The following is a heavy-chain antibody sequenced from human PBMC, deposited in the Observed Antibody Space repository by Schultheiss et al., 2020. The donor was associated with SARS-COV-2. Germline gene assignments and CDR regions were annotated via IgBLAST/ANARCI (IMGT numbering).Heavy chain of an antibody. J-gene: IGHJ6*02. CDR1: GGSISSGGYY. D-gene: IGHD6-19*01. CDR3: ARDRAIAVAGYYYYGMDV. Sequence: SETLSLTCTVSGGSISSGGYYWSWIRQHPGKGLEWIGYIYYSGSTYYNPSLKSRVTISVDTSKNQFSLKLSSVTAADTAVYYCARDRAIAVAGYYYYGMDVWGQGTTVTVSS. V-gene: IGHV4-31*03. CDR2: IYYSGST.